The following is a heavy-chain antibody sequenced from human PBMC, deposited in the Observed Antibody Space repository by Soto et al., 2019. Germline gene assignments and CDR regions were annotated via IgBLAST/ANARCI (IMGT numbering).Heavy chain of an antibody. CDR2: ISGSGGST. V-gene: IGHV3-23*01. D-gene: IGHD2-2*01. CDR3: AKGREEDIVVVPAAMVGMDV. J-gene: IGHJ6*02. CDR1: GFTFSSYA. Sequence: GGSLRLSCAASGFTFSSYAMSWVRQAPGKGLEWVSAISGSGGSTYYADSVKGRFTISRDNSKNTLYLQMNSLRAEDTAVYYCAKGREEDIVVVPAAMVGMDVWGQGTTVTVSS.